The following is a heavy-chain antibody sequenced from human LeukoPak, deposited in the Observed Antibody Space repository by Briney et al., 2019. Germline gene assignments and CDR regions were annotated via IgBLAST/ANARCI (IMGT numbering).Heavy chain of an antibody. CDR3: ARDGGAGWYFEL. CDR2: IYRGGST. D-gene: IGHD3-16*01. V-gene: IGHV3-53*01. Sequence: PGGSLILSCAASGISVSSNYMSWVRQAPGKGLECAAVIYRGGSTYYADSVKGRFTISRDKSKNTLYLQMNSLRVEDTAVYYCARDGGAGWYFELWGRGTLVTVSS. CDR1: GISVSSNY. J-gene: IGHJ2*01.